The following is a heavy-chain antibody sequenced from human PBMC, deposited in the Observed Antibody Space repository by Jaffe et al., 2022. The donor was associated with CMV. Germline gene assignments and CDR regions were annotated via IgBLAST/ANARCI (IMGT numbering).Heavy chain of an antibody. CDR3: ARSAVSFKRYGMDV. CDR2: INPSYGST. Sequence: QEQLVQSGAEVKKPGASVKVSCNASGYTFSTYYIHWVRQAPGQGLEWMGLINPSYGSTNYAQNFQGRVTMTRDTSTSAVYMELSSLRAEDTAVYYCARSAVSFKRYGMDVWGQGTTVTVSS. D-gene: IGHD3-16*01. CDR1: GYTFSTYY. V-gene: IGHV1-46*01. J-gene: IGHJ6*02.